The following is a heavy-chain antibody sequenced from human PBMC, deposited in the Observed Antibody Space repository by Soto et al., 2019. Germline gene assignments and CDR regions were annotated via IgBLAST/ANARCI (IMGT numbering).Heavy chain of an antibody. CDR2: IYYSGST. J-gene: IGHJ5*02. Sequence: QLQLQESGPGLVKPSETLSLTCTVSGGSISSSSYYWDWIRQPPGKGLEWIGSIYYSGSTYYNPSLKSRVTIAVDTSKILFSLKLSSVTAADTVVYYCARQDRGGQWLVWGGSWFDPWGQGTLVTVSS. CDR1: GGSISSSSYY. CDR3: ARQDRGGQWLVWGGSWFDP. V-gene: IGHV4-39*01. D-gene: IGHD6-19*01.